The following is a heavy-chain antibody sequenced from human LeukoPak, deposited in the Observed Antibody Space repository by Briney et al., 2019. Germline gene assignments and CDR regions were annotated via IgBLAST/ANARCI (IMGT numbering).Heavy chain of an antibody. Sequence: GGSLRLSCAASGFTFSTYTMNWVRQAPGKGLEWVSSISSDSRYIYYVDSVKGRFTISRDNAKNSLYPQMNSLRAEDTAVYYCARGLPVIASWGQGTLVTVSS. V-gene: IGHV3-21*01. CDR1: GFTFSTYT. CDR2: ISSDSRYI. J-gene: IGHJ4*02. D-gene: IGHD2-21*01. CDR3: ARGLPVIAS.